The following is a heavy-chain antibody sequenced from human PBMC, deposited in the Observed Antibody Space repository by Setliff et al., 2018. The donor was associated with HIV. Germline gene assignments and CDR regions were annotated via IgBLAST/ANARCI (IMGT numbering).Heavy chain of an antibody. Sequence: GGSLRLSCAASGIMFSTYGMHWVRQAPGKGLEWVAVTSFDEGIKYYRDSGKGRFTISRDNSKNTVYLQMNSLKTEDTAIYYCARDPTIPSPDYFDHWGQGTLVTVSS. CDR1: GIMFSTYG. V-gene: IGHV3-30*03. J-gene: IGHJ4*02. D-gene: IGHD4-4*01. CDR3: ARDPTIPSPDYFDH. CDR2: TSFDEGIK.